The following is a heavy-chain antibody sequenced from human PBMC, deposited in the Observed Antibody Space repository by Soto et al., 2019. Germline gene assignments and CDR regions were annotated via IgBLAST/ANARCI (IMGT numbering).Heavy chain of an antibody. CDR1: GYTFTGYY. CDR2: INPNSGGT. Sequence: QVQLVQSGAEVKKPGASVKVSCKASGYTFTGYYMHWVRQAPGQGLEWMGWINPNSGGTNYAQKFQGWVTMTSDTSISTAYMELSRLRSDDTAVYYCARDLTPMYSSSWYNWFDPWGQGTLVTVSS. D-gene: IGHD6-13*01. CDR3: ARDLTPMYSSSWYNWFDP. J-gene: IGHJ5*02. V-gene: IGHV1-2*04.